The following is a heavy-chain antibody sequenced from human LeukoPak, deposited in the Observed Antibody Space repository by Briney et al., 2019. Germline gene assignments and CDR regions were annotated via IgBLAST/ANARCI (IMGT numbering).Heavy chain of an antibody. J-gene: IGHJ5*02. D-gene: IGHD2-2*01. CDR2: ISAYNGNT. Sequence: GASVKVSCEASGYTFTSYGISWVRQAPGQGLEWMGWISAYNGNTNYAQKLQGRVTMTTDTSTSTAYMELRSLRSDDTAVYYCARDLALSDCSSTSCYRGTWFDPWGQGTLVTVSS. CDR1: GYTFTSYG. V-gene: IGHV1-18*01. CDR3: ARDLALSDCSSTSCYRGTWFDP.